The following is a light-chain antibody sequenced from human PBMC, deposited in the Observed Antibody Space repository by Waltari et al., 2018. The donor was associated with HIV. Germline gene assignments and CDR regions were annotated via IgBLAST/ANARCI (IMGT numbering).Light chain of an antibody. Sequence: SSDLTQDSDVSVALGQTVRNTCRGDSLRSYSASWCPQKPGPAALLIIYGKDNRPSGIPDRFSGSSSENSTSLTITEAQAADEAVYYCHSRDSRGYLIFGGGTRLTVL. CDR2: GKD. CDR3: HSRDSRGYLI. V-gene: IGLV3-19*01. J-gene: IGLJ2*01. CDR1: SLRSYS.